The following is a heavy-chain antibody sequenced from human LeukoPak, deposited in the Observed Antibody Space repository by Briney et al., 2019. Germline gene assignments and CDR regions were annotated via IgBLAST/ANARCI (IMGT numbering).Heavy chain of an antibody. CDR2: INHSGST. J-gene: IGHJ4*02. CDR3: AGRYCSSTSCYRSADY. V-gene: IGHV4-34*01. Sequence: SEALSLTCAVYGGSFSGYYWSWIRQPPGKGLEWIGEINHSGSTNYNPSRKSRVTISVDTSKNQFSLKLSSVTAADTAVYYCAGRYCSSTSCYRSADYWGQGTLVTVSS. D-gene: IGHD2-2*01. CDR1: GGSFSGYY.